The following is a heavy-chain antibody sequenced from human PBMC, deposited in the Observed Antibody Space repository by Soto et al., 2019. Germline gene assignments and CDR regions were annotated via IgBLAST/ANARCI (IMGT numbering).Heavy chain of an antibody. J-gene: IGHJ4*02. CDR1: GGSISIGGYY. Sequence: SETLSLTCTVSGGSISIGGYYWSWIRQHPGKGLEWIGYIYYSGSTYYNPSLKSRVTISVDTSKNQFSLKLSSVTAADTAVYYCARMPAVALYYFDYWGQGTLVTVSS. V-gene: IGHV4-31*03. D-gene: IGHD6-19*01. CDR2: IYYSGST. CDR3: ARMPAVALYYFDY.